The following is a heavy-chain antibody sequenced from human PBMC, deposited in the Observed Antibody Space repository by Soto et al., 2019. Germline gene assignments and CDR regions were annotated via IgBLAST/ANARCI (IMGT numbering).Heavy chain of an antibody. V-gene: IGHV1-8*01. Sequence: QVQLVQSGAEVKKPGASVKVSCKASGYTFTSYDINWVRQATGQGLEWMGWMNPNSGNTGYAQKFRGRVTMTRNTSISTAYMELSSLRSEDTAVYYCARGQDDIVVVVAATRYYYYGMDVWGQGTTVTVSS. D-gene: IGHD2-15*01. J-gene: IGHJ6*02. CDR1: GYTFTSYD. CDR2: MNPNSGNT. CDR3: ARGQDDIVVVVAATRYYYYGMDV.